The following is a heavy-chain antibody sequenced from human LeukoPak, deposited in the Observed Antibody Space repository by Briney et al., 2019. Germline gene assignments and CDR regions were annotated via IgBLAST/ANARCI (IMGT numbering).Heavy chain of an antibody. Sequence: GGSLRLSCAGSGFSFNNYLMHWVRQAPGKGLVWVSRINTDGSHSMYADSVKGRFSISRDNTKNTPYLQMNSLRAEDTAVYYCTRDLNGDPYYYLDVWGKGTTVTVSS. V-gene: IGHV3-74*03. CDR3: TRDLNGDPYYYLDV. D-gene: IGHD4-17*01. CDR1: GFSFNNYL. CDR2: INTDGSHS. J-gene: IGHJ6*03.